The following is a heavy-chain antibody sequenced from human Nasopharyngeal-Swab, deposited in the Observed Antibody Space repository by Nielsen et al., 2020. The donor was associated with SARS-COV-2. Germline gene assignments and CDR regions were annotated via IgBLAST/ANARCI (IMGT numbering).Heavy chain of an antibody. CDR3: ARQDLTYYDILTGYSTLNWFDP. Sequence: GSLRLSCAVYGGSFSGYYWSWIRQPPGKGLEWIGEINHSGSTNYNPSLKSRVTISVGTSKNQFSLKLSSVTAADTAVYYCARQDLTYYDILTGYSTLNWFDPWGQGTLVTVSS. CDR2: INHSGST. V-gene: IGHV4-34*01. D-gene: IGHD3-9*01. J-gene: IGHJ5*02. CDR1: GGSFSGYY.